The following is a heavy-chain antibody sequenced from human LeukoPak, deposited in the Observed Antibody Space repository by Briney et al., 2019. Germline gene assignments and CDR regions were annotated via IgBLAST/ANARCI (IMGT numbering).Heavy chain of an antibody. CDR1: GFTFSSYA. CDR3: ARSHNYYDSSGLFDY. D-gene: IGHD3-22*01. Sequence: GGSLRLSCAASGFTFSSYAMSWVRQAPGKGLEWVSVIYSGGSTYYADSVKGRFTISRDNAKTSLYLQMNSLRAEDTAVYYCARSHNYYDSSGLFDYWGQGTLVTVSS. J-gene: IGHJ4*02. V-gene: IGHV3-66*01. CDR2: IYSGGST.